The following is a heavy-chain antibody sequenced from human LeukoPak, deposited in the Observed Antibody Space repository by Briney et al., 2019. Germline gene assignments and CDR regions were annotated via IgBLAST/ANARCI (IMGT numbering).Heavy chain of an antibody. CDR2: IYYSGST. D-gene: IGHD2-8*02. V-gene: IGHV4-39*01. J-gene: IGHJ4*02. CDR1: GGSISSSSYY. CDR3: ARHSLSWYYFDY. Sequence: SETLSLTCTVSGGSISSSSYYWGWIRQPPGRGLEWIGSIYYSGSTYYNPSLKSRVTISVDTSKNQFSLKLSSVTAADTAVYYCARHSLSWYYFDYWGQGTLVTVSS.